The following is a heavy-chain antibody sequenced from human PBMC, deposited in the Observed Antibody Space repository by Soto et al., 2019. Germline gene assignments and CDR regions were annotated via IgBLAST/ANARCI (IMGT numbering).Heavy chain of an antibody. J-gene: IGHJ4*02. D-gene: IGHD2-2*01. Sequence: GGSLRLSCAASGFTFSSYWMHWVRQAPGKGLVWVSRINSDGSSTSYADSVKGRFTISRDNAKNTLYLQMNSLRAEDTAVYYCARDRFVAPAALNVCDYWGQGTLVTVSS. CDR3: ARDRFVAPAALNVCDY. CDR2: INSDGSST. V-gene: IGHV3-74*01. CDR1: GFTFSSYW.